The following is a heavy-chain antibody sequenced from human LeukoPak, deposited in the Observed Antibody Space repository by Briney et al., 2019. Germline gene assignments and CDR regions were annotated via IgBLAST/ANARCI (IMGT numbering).Heavy chain of an antibody. CDR2: IYYSGST. J-gene: IGHJ6*02. V-gene: IGHV4-59*01. Sequence: SETLSLTCTVSGGSISSYYWSWIRQPPGKGLEWIGYIYYSGSTNYNPSLKSRVTISVDTSKNQFSLKLSSVTAADPAVYYCARCVYDILTGYSNYGMDVWGQGTTVTVSS. D-gene: IGHD3-9*01. CDR1: GGSISSYY. CDR3: ARCVYDILTGYSNYGMDV.